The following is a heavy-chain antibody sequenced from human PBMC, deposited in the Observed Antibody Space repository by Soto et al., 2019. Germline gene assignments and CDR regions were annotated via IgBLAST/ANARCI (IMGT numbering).Heavy chain of an antibody. J-gene: IGHJ6*02. D-gene: IGHD6-13*01. Sequence: QVQLVESGGGVVQPGRSLRLSCEASGFIFSNSGMHWVRQAPGKGLEWVAIIRFDGTDKYYADSVKGRFTISRDNSKNMLYLQTNSLRREDTAVYYCARDKPAAGHGMDVWGQGTTVTVSS. CDR3: ARDKPAAGHGMDV. V-gene: IGHV3-33*01. CDR2: IRFDGTDK. CDR1: GFIFSNSG.